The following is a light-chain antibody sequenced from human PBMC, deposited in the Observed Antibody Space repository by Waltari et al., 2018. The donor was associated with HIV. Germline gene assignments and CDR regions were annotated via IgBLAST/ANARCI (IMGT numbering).Light chain of an antibody. CDR1: TSNIGTNT. V-gene: IGLV1-44*01. CDR3: AAWDDRLNGVV. J-gene: IGLJ3*02. CDR2: SDN. Sequence: QFVLTQPPSASGTPGQRVTISCSGGTSNIGTNTVAWYQQLSGTAPKLLIYSDNQRPAGVPDRFSGSKSGTSASLAISGLQSEDEADYSCAAWDDRLNGVVFGGGTSVTVL.